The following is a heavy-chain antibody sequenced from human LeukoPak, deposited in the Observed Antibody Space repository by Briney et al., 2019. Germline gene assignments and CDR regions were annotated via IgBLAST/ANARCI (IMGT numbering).Heavy chain of an antibody. CDR1: GYTFTSYY. CDR3: ARVAVAGPDYYYYYCMDV. D-gene: IGHD6-19*01. CDR2: INPSGGST. Sequence: ASVKVSCKASGYTFTSYYMHWVRQAPGQGLEWMGIINPSGGSTSYAQKFQGRVTMTRDMSTSTVYMELSSLRSEDTAVYYCARVAVAGPDYYYYYCMDVWGKGTTVTVSS. J-gene: IGHJ6*03. V-gene: IGHV1-46*01.